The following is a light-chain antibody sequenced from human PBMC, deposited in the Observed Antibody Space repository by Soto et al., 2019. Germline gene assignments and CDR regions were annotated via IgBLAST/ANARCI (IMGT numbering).Light chain of an antibody. CDR3: QVWDSSSDHWV. CDR2: YDS. J-gene: IGLJ3*02. Sequence: SYELTQPPSVSVAPGKTARITCGGNNIGSTSVHWYQQKPGQAPVLVIYYDSDRPSGIPERFSGSNSGNTATLTISRVEAGDEADYFCQVWDSSSDHWVFGGGTKLTVL. V-gene: IGLV3-21*04. CDR1: NIGSTS.